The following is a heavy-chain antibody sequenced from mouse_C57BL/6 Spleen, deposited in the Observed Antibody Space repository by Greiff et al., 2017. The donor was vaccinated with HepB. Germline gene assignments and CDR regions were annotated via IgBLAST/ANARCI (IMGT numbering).Heavy chain of an antibody. J-gene: IGHJ3*01. CDR2: ISYDGSN. CDR1: GYSITSGYY. D-gene: IGHD2-1*01. V-gene: IGHV3-6*01. Sequence: EVKLQESGPGLVKPSQSLSLTCSVTGYSITSGYYWNWIRQFPGNKLEWMGYISYDGSNNYNPSLKNRISITRDTSKNQFFLKLNSVTTEDTATYYCARDGGNPAWFAYWGQGTLVTVSA. CDR3: ARDGGNPAWFAY.